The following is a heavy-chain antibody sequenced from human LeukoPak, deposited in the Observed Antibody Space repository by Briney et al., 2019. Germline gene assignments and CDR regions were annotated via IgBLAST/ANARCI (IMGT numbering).Heavy chain of an antibody. CDR3: AKEPEYSSSDY. J-gene: IGHJ4*02. CDR2: IYSGGST. CDR1: GFTVSNNY. Sequence: PGGSLRLSCAASGFTVSNNYMSWVRQAPGKGLEWVSVIYSGGSTYYADSVKGRFTISRDNSKNTLYLQMNSLRAEDTAGYYCAKEPEYSSSDYWGQGALVTVSS. V-gene: IGHV3-53*01. D-gene: IGHD6-6*01.